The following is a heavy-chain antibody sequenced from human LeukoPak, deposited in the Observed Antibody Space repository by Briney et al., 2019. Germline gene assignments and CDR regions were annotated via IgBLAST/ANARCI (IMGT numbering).Heavy chain of an antibody. CDR1: GFTFSTYA. V-gene: IGHV3-23*01. CDR2: ISGRGNNT. D-gene: IGHD6-13*01. Sequence: GGSLRLSCAASGFTFSTYAMSWVRQAPRKGLEWVSSISGRGNNTYYADSVKGRFTISRDNSKNTLHLQMNSLRAEDTAISWCARAYSSSWYDYWGQGTLVTVSS. J-gene: IGHJ4*02. CDR3: ARAYSSSWYDY.